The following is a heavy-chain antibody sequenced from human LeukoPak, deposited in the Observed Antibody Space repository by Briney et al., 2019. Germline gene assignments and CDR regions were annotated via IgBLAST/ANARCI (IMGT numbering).Heavy chain of an antibody. CDR1: GFTFSSYE. V-gene: IGHV3-48*03. CDR2: ISSSGSTI. J-gene: IGHJ4*02. D-gene: IGHD3-10*01. Sequence: GGSLRLSCAASGFTFSSYEMNWVRQAPGKGLEWVSYISSSGSTIYYADSVKGRFTISRDNAKNSLYLQMNSLRAEDTAVYYCARGPPGLWFGDHHFDYWGQGTLVTVSS. CDR3: ARGPPGLWFGDHHFDY.